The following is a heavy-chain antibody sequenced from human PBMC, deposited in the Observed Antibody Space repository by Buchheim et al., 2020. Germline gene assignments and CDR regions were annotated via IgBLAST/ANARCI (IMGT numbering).Heavy chain of an antibody. V-gene: IGHV3-7*01. CDR3: ADLDVY. CDR1: GFTFTASW. Sequence: EVQLVASGGGLVQPGESLRLSCAASGFTFTASWMAWVRQAPGRRLEWVATINGDGSQLYYEDSVKGRFTISRDNGKESLYLQMNSLRVDDTAVYYCADLDVYWGQGTL. J-gene: IGHJ4*02. CDR2: INGDGSQL.